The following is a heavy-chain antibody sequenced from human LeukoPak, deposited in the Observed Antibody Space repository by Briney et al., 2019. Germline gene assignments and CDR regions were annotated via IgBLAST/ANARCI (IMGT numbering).Heavy chain of an antibody. V-gene: IGHV3-23*01. D-gene: IGHD3-10*01. Sequence: GGSLRLSCAASGFTFSRSWMTWVRQAPGKGLEWVSAISGSGGSTYYADSVKGRFTISRDNSKNTLYLQMNSLRAEDTAVYYCAKGDAGFGELFYYGMDVWGQGTTVTVSS. J-gene: IGHJ6*02. CDR3: AKGDAGFGELFYYGMDV. CDR2: ISGSGGST. CDR1: GFTFSRSW.